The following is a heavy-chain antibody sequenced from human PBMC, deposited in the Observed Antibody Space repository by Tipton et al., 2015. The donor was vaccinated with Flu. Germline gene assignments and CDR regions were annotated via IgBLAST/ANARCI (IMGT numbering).Heavy chain of an antibody. Sequence: TLSLTCAVYGGSFSGYYWSWIRQSAGKGLEWIGRIYTTGSTNYNPSLRSRVTISGDTSKNHFSVQLSSVTAADTAVYYCARSPSYSGSGVYPYYFDDWGQGTLVTVSS. CDR3: ARSPSYSGSGVYPYYFDD. CDR1: GGSFSGYY. CDR2: IYTTGST. V-gene: IGHV4-59*10. D-gene: IGHD3-10*01. J-gene: IGHJ4*02.